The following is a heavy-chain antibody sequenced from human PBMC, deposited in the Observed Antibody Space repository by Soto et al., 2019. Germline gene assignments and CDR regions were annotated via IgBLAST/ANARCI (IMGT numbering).Heavy chain of an antibody. J-gene: IGHJ4*02. V-gene: IGHV1-2*02. CDR1: GYIFTGYY. CDR2: INPYSGVT. Sequence: ASVKVSCKASGYIFTGYYMHWVRQAPGQGLEWMGWINPYSGVTNYAQKFQGRVTVTGDTSISTAYMELSRLRADDTAVYYCAREEIPVPGTRGGFDYWGQGTLVTVSS. D-gene: IGHD6-19*01. CDR3: AREEIPVPGTRGGFDY.